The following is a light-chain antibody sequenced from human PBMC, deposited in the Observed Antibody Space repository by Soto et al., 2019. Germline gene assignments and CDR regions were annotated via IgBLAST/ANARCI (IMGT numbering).Light chain of an antibody. CDR1: QSVSTF. V-gene: IGKV1-5*03. CDR2: RTS. Sequence: DIQMTQSPSTLSASVGDTVTISCRASQSVSTFVAWYQQKPGKAPKVLIYRTSTLESGVPSRFSGSGSGTEFSLTISSLQADDFATYYCQQYSSSSVYTFGQGTKVDI. CDR3: QQYSSSSVYT. J-gene: IGKJ2*01.